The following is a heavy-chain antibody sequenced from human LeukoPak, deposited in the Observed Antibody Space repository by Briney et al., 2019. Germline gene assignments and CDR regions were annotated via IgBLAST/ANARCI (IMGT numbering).Heavy chain of an antibody. CDR1: GFTFSTYG. Sequence: QAGGSLRLSCAASGFTFSTYGMHWVRQAPGKGLEWVAVIWPNGSNKYHADSVKGRFTISRDNSKSTLFLQMSSLAAEDTAVYYCVGELLTAAGTIGAFDIWGRGTMGTVSS. D-gene: IGHD6-13*01. J-gene: IGHJ3*02. CDR2: IWPNGSNK. V-gene: IGHV3-33*01. CDR3: VGELLTAAGTIGAFDI.